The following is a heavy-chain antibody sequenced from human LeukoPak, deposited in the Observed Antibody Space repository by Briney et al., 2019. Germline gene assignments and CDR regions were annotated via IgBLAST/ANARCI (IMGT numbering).Heavy chain of an antibody. V-gene: IGHV3-43*02. J-gene: IGHJ4*02. CDR1: GFTFDDYG. Sequence: GGSLRLSCAASGFTFDDYGMHWVRQAPGKGLEWVSLISGDGVRTYYADSVKGRFTISRDNSKNSLYLQMNSLRTEDTALYYCAKDIGAYCSGGSCYPEYWGQGTLVTVSS. CDR2: ISGDGVRT. CDR3: AKDIGAYCSGGSCYPEY. D-gene: IGHD2-15*01.